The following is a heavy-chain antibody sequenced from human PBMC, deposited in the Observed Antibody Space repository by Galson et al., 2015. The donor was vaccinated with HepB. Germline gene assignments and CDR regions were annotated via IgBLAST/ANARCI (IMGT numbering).Heavy chain of an antibody. V-gene: IGHV1-18*01. D-gene: IGHD3-22*01. J-gene: IGHJ4*02. CDR3: ARDKPDYYDSSGLDY. Sequence: SVKVSCKASGYTFTSYGISWVRQAPGQGLEWMGWISAYNGNTNYAQKLQGRVTMTTDTSTSTAYMELRSLRSDDTAVYYCARDKPDYYDSSGLDYWGQGTLVTASS. CDR1: GYTFTSYG. CDR2: ISAYNGNT.